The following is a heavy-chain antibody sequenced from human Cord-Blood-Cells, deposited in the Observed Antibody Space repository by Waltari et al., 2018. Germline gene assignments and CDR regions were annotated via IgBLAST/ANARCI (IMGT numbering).Heavy chain of an antibody. CDR2: INHSGST. J-gene: IGHJ5*02. CDR1: GGSFRGYY. V-gene: IGHV4-34*01. D-gene: IGHD3-3*01. Sequence: QVQLQQWGAGLLKPSETLSLTCAGYGGSFRGYYSFWIRQPPGKRLEWIGEINHSGSTNYNPSRKSRVTISVDTSKNQFSLKLSSVTAADTAVYYCARAASYYDFWSGYLMGNWFDPWGQGTLVTISS. CDR3: ARAASYYDFWSGYLMGNWFDP.